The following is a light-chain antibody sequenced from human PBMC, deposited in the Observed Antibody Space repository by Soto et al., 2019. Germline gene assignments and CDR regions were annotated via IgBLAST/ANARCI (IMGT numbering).Light chain of an antibody. CDR3: GSYTTTYVRL. J-gene: IGLJ1*01. CDR1: SSDVGRYNY. Sequence: QSVRTQPASVSVSPGQSITISCTGTSSDVGRYNYVSWYQQHPGRAPKLIIYEVSNRPSGVSDRFSGSKSGNVASLTISGLQAADEADYYCGSYTTTYVRLFGTGTKVTVL. V-gene: IGLV2-14*01. CDR2: EVS.